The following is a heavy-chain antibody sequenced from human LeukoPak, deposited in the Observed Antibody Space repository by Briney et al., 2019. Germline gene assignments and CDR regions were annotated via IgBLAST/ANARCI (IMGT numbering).Heavy chain of an antibody. D-gene: IGHD1-26*01. CDR3: ARHLSGSSWFDP. Sequence: PSQTLSLTCTVSGDCITSGDYCWTWIRQPPGKGLEWVEYMHYTRNTYYNSSLKSRLTISVDTSKNQFSLRLSFVTAADTAMYYCARHLSGSSWFDPWGQGTLVNVSS. J-gene: IGHJ5*02. CDR2: MHYTRNT. V-gene: IGHV4-30-4*08. CDR1: GDCITSGDYC.